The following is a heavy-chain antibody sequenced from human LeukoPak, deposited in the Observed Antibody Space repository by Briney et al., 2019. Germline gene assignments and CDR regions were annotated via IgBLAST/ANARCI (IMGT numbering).Heavy chain of an antibody. J-gene: IGHJ4*02. V-gene: IGHV3-23*01. CDR3: ACGGSGSPFDY. D-gene: IGHD3-10*01. CDR2: ISGSGGST. CDR1: GFTFSSYA. Sequence: GGSLRLSCAASGFTFSSYAMSWVRQAPGKGLEWVSAISGSGGSTYYADSVKGRFTNSRDNSKNTLYLQMNSLRAEDTAVYYCACGGSGSPFDYWGQGTLVTVSS.